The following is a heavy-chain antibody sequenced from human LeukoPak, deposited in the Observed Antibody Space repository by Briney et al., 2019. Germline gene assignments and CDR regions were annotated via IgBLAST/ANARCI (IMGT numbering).Heavy chain of an antibody. J-gene: IGHJ4*02. Sequence: GESLKISCEVSGYSFTNYWIGWVRPLPGKGLEWMGIIYPGDSDTRYSPSFQGQVTISADKSISTAYLQWSSLKASDTAMYYCARRGFGESVYYFDYWGQGTLVTVSS. CDR3: ARRGFGESVYYFDY. CDR2: IYPGDSDT. V-gene: IGHV5-51*01. CDR1: GYSFTNYW. D-gene: IGHD3-10*01.